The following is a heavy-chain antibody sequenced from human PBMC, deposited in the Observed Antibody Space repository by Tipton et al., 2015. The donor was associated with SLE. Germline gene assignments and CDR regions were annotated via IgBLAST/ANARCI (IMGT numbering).Heavy chain of an antibody. Sequence: TLSLTCIVSGGSISSYYWTWIRQPPGKGLEWIGDVHKSGTTNYNPSLKSRVTISLGTSTNQLSLRLSSVTAADTAVYFCTRSLYNTNWFWFDPWGQGTLVIVSS. CDR3: TRSLYNTNWFWFDP. D-gene: IGHD6-13*01. V-gene: IGHV4-59*01. J-gene: IGHJ5*02. CDR2: VHKSGTT. CDR1: GGSISSYY.